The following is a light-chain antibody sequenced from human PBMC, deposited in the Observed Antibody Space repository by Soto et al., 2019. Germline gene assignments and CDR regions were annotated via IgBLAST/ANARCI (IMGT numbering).Light chain of an antibody. CDR2: AAS. CDR3: QQSHGIPYT. Sequence: DIQMTQSPSSLSASVGDRVNITCRASQTISTYVYWYQQKPGKAPTLLIYAASTLQSGVPSRFSGSGSGTDFTLTINSLQPEDFATYYCQQSHGIPYTFGQGTKLEIK. V-gene: IGKV1-39*01. CDR1: QTISTY. J-gene: IGKJ2*01.